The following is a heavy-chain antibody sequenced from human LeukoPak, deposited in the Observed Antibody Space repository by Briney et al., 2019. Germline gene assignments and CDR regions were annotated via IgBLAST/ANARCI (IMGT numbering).Heavy chain of an antibody. CDR3: ATSRNWGRDAFDI. J-gene: IGHJ3*02. V-gene: IGHV1-46*01. CDR2: IYPRDGST. D-gene: IGHD7-27*01. Sequence: GASVKVSCKASGYSFTSNYIHWVRQAPGQGLEWMGMIYPRDGSTSYAQKFQGRVTMTEDTSTDTAYMELSSLRSEDTAVYYCATSRNWGRDAFDIWGQGTMVTVSS. CDR1: GYSFTSNY.